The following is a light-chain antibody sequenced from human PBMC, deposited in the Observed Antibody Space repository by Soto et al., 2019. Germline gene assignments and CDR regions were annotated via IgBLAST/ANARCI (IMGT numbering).Light chain of an antibody. J-gene: IGKJ4*01. CDR1: QSISTW. CDR3: QQYNTYPLT. Sequence: DIQMTQSPSTLSASVGDRVTITCRASQSISTWLAWYQQKPGKAPKLLIYKASTLEGGVPSRFSGSGSETEFNITISILHPDDFATYYCQQYNTYPLTFGGGTTVEIK. CDR2: KAS. V-gene: IGKV1-5*03.